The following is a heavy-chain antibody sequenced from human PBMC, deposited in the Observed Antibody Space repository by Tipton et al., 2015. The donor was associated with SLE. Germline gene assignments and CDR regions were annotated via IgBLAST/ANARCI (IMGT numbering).Heavy chain of an antibody. D-gene: IGHD4-17*01. CDR1: GASISRSNW. CDR3: ARGGDGDYFPFDF. J-gene: IGHJ4*02. CDR2: IHHSGST. V-gene: IGHV4-4*02. Sequence: TLSLTCAVSGASISRSNWWGWVRQPPGKGLEWIGEIHHSGSTNYNPSLESRVTISVDKSGNQFSLKLKSVTAADTAVYYCARGGDGDYFPFDFWGLGILVTVSS.